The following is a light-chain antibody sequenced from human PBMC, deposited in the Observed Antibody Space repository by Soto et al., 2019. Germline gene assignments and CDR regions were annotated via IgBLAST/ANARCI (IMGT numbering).Light chain of an antibody. J-gene: IGLJ2*01. Sequence: QSVLTQPASVSGSPGQSFTISCTGTSSDDGGYNYVSWYQQHPGKAPKLMIYEVSNRPSGVSNRFSGSKSGNTASLTISGLQAENEADYYCSAYTSSSTYVVFGGGTKLTVL. CDR1: SSDDGGYNY. CDR3: SAYTSSSTYVV. V-gene: IGLV2-14*01. CDR2: EVS.